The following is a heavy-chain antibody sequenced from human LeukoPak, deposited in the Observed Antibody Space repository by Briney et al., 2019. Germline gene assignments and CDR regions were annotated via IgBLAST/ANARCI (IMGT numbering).Heavy chain of an antibody. CDR3: AKDSVVMNFFES. V-gene: IGHV3-30*18. CDR2: ISSDGSNT. Sequence: GGSLRLSCATSGFTFSRHVVHWVRQSPGKGLEWVAVISSDGSNTDYADSVKGRFTISRDNSKNTLYLELHRLRAEDTAVYYCAKDSVVMNFFESWGQGTLVTVSS. J-gene: IGHJ4*02. CDR1: GFTFSRHV. D-gene: IGHD3-22*01.